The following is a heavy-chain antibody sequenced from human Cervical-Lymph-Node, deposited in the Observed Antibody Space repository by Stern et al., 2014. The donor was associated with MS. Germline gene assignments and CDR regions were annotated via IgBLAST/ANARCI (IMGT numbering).Heavy chain of an antibody. Sequence: QVTLKESGPTLVKPTQTLTLTCTFSGFSLNTGGVGVGWIRPPPGKALEWLVLIYWDTSKQYSPSLGHILTPTKHNPKNQVEPTMTDVDTVDTATYFCAHRPRVGVVTDYFDYWGQGALVTVSS. CDR2: IYWDTSK. V-gene: IGHV2-5*02. CDR1: GFSLNTGGVG. J-gene: IGHJ4*02. CDR3: AHRPRVGVVTDYFDY. D-gene: IGHD3-3*01.